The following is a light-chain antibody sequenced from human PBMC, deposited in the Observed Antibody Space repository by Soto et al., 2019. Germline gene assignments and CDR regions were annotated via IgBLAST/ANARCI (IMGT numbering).Light chain of an antibody. CDR2: GAS. CDR1: RSVSGNS. J-gene: IGKJ1*01. V-gene: IGKV3-20*01. CDR3: QQYVNSPPT. Sequence: EIVLTQSPGTLSLSPGESATLYCRASRSVSGNSLAWYQQRPGQAPRLLIYGASSRATGIPDRFSGSGSGTDFTLTISRLEPEDFAVFYCQQYVNSPPTFGQGTKVEIK.